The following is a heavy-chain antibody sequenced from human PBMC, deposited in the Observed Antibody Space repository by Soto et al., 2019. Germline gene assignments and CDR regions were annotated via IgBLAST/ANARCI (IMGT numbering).Heavy chain of an antibody. D-gene: IGHD1-20*01. CDR1: GGSISNYY. J-gene: IGHJ4*02. CDR3: ARRTNWTPLAY. CDR2: IYYSGST. V-gene: IGHV4-59*01. Sequence: QVQLQESGPGLVKHSETLSLTCTVSGGSISNYYWSWIRQPPGKGLEWIGYIYYSGSTNYNPSLKSRVTLSVDTSNHQFSLKLSSVTAADTAVYYCARRTNWTPLAYWGQGTLVTVSS.